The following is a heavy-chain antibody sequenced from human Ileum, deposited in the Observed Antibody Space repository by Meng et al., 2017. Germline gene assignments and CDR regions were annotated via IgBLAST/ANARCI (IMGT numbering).Heavy chain of an antibody. J-gene: IGHJ4*02. CDR1: GFTFSSYW. CDR2: IHYDGSST. D-gene: IGHD7-27*01. Sequence: GGSLRLSCAASGFTFSSYWMNWVRQAPGKGLVWVSRIHYDGSSTSYADSVKGRFTISRDNPKNVVYLQMNSLRAEDTAVYYCATYRAFTGDLDTDYWGQGTLVTGYS. V-gene: IGHV3-74*01. CDR3: ATYRAFTGDLDTDY.